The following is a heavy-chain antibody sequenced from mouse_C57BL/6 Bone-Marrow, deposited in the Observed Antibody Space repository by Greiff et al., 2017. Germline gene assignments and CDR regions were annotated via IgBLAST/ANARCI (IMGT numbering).Heavy chain of an antibody. J-gene: IGHJ4*01. CDR2: IYPGGGYT. CDR3: ARREGLRRYYAMDY. D-gene: IGHD2-4*01. CDR1: GYTFTNYW. V-gene: IGHV1-63*01. Sequence: QVQLQQSGAELVRPGTSVKMSCKASGYTFTNYWIGWAKQRPGHGLEWIGDIYPGGGYTNYNEKFKGKATLTADKSSSTAYMQFSSLTSEDSAIYYCARREGLRRYYAMDYWGQGTSVTVSS.